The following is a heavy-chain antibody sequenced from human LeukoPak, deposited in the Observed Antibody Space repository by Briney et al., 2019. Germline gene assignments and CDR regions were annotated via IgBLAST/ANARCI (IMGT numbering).Heavy chain of an antibody. D-gene: IGHD1-26*01. CDR3: ARDHEWEPSFDI. Sequence: ASVKVSCKASGYTFTGYYMHWMRQAPGQGLEWMGWINPNSGGTNYAQKFQGRVTMTRDTSISTAYMELSRLRSDDTAVYYCARDHEWEPSFDIWDQGTMVTVSS. V-gene: IGHV1-2*02. CDR1: GYTFTGYY. CDR2: INPNSGGT. J-gene: IGHJ3*02.